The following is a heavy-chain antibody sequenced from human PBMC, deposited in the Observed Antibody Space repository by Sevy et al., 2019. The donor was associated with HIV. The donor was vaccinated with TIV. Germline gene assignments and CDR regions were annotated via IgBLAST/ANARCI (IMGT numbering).Heavy chain of an antibody. CDR3: ARAAYCGGDCYLYYFDY. D-gene: IGHD2-21*02. J-gene: IGHJ4*02. CDR1: GFTFSSYA. CDR2: ISYDGSNK. V-gene: IGHV3-30-3*01. Sequence: GESLKISCAASGFTFSSYAMHWVRQAPGKGLEWVAVISYDGSNKYYADSVKGRFTISRDNSKNTLYLQMNSLRAEDMAVYYCARAAYCGGDCYLYYFDYWGQGTLVTVSS.